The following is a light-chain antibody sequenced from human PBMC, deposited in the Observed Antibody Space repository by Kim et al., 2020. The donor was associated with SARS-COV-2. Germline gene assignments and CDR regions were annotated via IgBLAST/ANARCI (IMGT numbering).Light chain of an antibody. CDR3: QAWDSSTVV. V-gene: IGLV3-1*01. J-gene: IGLJ2*01. CDR1: KMGTKY. CDR2: EDS. Sequence: SYELTQPPSVSVAPGQTAIITCSGDKMGTKYACWYQQKPGQSPVLVIYEDSTRPSGIPERFSGSSSGNTATLTISGTQAMDEADYYCQAWDSSTVVFGGGTKLTVL.